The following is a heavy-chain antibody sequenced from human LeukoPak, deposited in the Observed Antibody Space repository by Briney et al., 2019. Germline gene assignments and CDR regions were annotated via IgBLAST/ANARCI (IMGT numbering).Heavy chain of an antibody. Sequence: PSETLSLTCTVSGGSISSYYWSWIRQPPGKGLEWIGYIYYSGSTNYNPSLKSRVTISVDTSKNQFSLKLSSVTAAHTAVYYCARRRGNWAFDIWGQGTMVTVSS. D-gene: IGHD1-1*01. J-gene: IGHJ3*02. CDR3: ARRRGNWAFDI. V-gene: IGHV4-59*08. CDR2: IYYSGST. CDR1: GGSISSYY.